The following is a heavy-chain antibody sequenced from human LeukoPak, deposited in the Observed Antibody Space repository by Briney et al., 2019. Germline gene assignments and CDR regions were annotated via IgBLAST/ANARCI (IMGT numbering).Heavy chain of an antibody. Sequence: SETLSLTCAVYGGSFSGYYWSWIRQPPGKGLECIGEINHSRSTNYNPSLKSRVTISVDTSKNQFSLKLSSVTAADTAVYYCARGGYDFWSGYSAHPSFDYWGQGTLVTVSS. J-gene: IGHJ4*02. D-gene: IGHD3-3*01. CDR3: ARGGYDFWSGYSAHPSFDY. V-gene: IGHV4-34*01. CDR1: GGSFSGYY. CDR2: INHSRST.